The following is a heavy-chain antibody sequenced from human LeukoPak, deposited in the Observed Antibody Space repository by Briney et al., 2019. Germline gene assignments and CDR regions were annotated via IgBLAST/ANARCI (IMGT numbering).Heavy chain of an antibody. Sequence: GGSLRLACAASGFTFSSYSMNWVRQAPGKGLEWVSSISSSSSYIYYADSVKGRFTISRDNAKNSLYLQMNSLRAEDTAVYYCARDSNPDCSSNSCYYFDYWGQGTLVTVSS. D-gene: IGHD2-2*01. V-gene: IGHV3-21*01. CDR1: GFTFSSYS. CDR2: ISSSSSYI. J-gene: IGHJ4*02. CDR3: ARDSNPDCSSNSCYYFDY.